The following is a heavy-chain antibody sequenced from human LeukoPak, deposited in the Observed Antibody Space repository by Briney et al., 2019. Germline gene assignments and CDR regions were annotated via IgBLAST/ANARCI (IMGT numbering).Heavy chain of an antibody. J-gene: IGHJ6*03. Sequence: ASVKVSCKASGYTFTGYYMHWVRQAPGQGLEWMGWINPNSGGTNYAQKLQGRVTMTTDTPTSTAYMELRSLRSDDTAVYYCARGLGDSSGWHYYYYYMDVWGKGTTVTTSS. CDR3: ARGLGDSSGWHYYYYYMDV. V-gene: IGHV1-2*02. D-gene: IGHD6-19*01. CDR2: INPNSGGT. CDR1: GYTFTGYY.